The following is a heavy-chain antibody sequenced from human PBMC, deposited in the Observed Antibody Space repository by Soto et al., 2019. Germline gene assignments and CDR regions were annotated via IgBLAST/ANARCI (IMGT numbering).Heavy chain of an antibody. CDR3: AKGVATLYYYYMDV. V-gene: IGHV3-23*01. J-gene: IGHJ6*03. CDR1: GFTFSSYS. D-gene: IGHD5-12*01. Sequence: GGSLSLSCAASGFTFSSYSMSLVRQAPGKGLEWVSAISGSGGSTYYADSVKGRFTISRDNSKNTLYLQMNSLRAEDTAVYYCAKGVATLYYYYMDVWGKGTTVTVSS. CDR2: ISGSGGST.